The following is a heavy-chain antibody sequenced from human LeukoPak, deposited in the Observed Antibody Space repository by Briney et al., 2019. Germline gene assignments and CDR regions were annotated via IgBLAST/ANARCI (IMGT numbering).Heavy chain of an antibody. Sequence: SETLSLTCAVYGGSFSGYYWSWIRQPPGKGLEWIWEINNSGSTNYNPSLKSRVTISVDTSKNQFSLKLSSVTAADTAVYYCARGLGGVVVPAGMRGNWFDPWGQGTLVTVSS. CDR2: INNSGST. V-gene: IGHV4-34*01. CDR1: GGSFSGYY. D-gene: IGHD2-2*01. J-gene: IGHJ5*02. CDR3: ARGLGGVVVPAGMRGNWFDP.